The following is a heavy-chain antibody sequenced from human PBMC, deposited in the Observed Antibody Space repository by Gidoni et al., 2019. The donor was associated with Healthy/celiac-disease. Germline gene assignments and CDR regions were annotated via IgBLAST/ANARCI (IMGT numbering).Heavy chain of an antibody. CDR2: TYYSGST. D-gene: IGHD1-1*01. CDR1: GRSFSSYY. CDR3: AKMGRAARTSYYYYGMDV. Sequence: QVPLPASGPGLVKPSAPLSLTCPVSGRSFSSYYWSWIRQPPGKGLEWIGYTYYSGSTNYNPALKSRVTISVDTSKNQFSLKLSSVSAADTAVYYCAKMGRAARTSYYYYGMDVWGQGTTVTVSS. J-gene: IGHJ6*02. V-gene: IGHV4-59*01.